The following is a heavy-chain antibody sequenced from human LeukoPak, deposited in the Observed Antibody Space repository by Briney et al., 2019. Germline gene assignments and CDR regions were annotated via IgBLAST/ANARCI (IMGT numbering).Heavy chain of an antibody. D-gene: IGHD3-10*01. V-gene: IGHV1-2*02. Sequence: SVKVSCKASGYTFTGYYMHWVRQAPGQGLEWMGWIHPNGGGINYAQKFQGRVTMTRDTSISTAYMELSRLRSDDTAVYYCARTQITMVRGVPDAFDIWGQGTMVTVSS. CDR3: ARTQITMVRGVPDAFDI. CDR1: GYTFTGYY. CDR2: IHPNGGGI. J-gene: IGHJ3*02.